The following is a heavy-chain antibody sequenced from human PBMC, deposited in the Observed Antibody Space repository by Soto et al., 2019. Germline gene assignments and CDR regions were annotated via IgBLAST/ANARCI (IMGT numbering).Heavy chain of an antibody. CDR2: ISSSSSYI. CDR3: ARETTDIVVVVAATPGDTEFDP. CDR1: GFTFSSYS. J-gene: IGHJ5*02. Sequence: GGSLRLSCAASGFTFSSYSMNWVRQAPGKGLEWVSSISSSSSYIYYADSVKGRFTISRDNAKNSLYLQMNSLRAEDTAVYYCARETTDIVVVVAATPGDTEFDPWGQGTLVTVSS. V-gene: IGHV3-21*01. D-gene: IGHD2-15*01.